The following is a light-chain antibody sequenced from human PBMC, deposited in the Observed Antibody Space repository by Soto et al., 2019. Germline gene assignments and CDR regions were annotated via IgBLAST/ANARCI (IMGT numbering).Light chain of an antibody. V-gene: IGKV3-20*01. CDR3: QHYGSSPST. CDR1: QSISGTY. J-gene: IGKJ1*01. CDR2: SAY. Sequence: DTVLTQSPGTLSLTSGERATLSCRASQSISGTYLAWYQQKPGQSPRLLIYSAYTRAPGIPDRFSGSGSGTDFTLTISRLEPEDFAVYYCQHYGSSPSTFGRGTKVEIK.